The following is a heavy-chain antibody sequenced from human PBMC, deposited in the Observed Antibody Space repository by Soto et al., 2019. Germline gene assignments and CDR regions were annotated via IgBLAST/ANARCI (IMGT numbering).Heavy chain of an antibody. J-gene: IGHJ6*02. Sequence: QVHLVESGGGVVQPGRSLRLSCAASGFTFSNYAMHWVRQAPGKGLEWVAVISYDGSDKYNANSVKGRFTISRDNSKNTLYLQMNSLRAEDTAVYYCARDTGPNGYNYYYFGMDVWGQRTTVTVSS. V-gene: IGHV3-30-3*01. CDR3: ARDTGPNGYNYYYFGMDV. D-gene: IGHD5-18*01. CDR1: GFTFSNYA. CDR2: ISYDGSDK.